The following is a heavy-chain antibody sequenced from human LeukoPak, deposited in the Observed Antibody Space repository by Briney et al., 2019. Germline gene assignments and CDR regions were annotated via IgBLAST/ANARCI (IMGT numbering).Heavy chain of an antibody. CDR2: IYYSGST. CDR1: GDSINSGDYY. CDR3: ARDLPGSSFFDY. J-gene: IGHJ4*02. Sequence: SQTLSLTCTVSGDSINSGDYYWSWIRQPPGKGLEWIGYIYYSGSTYYNPSLKSRVTISVDRSKNQFSLKLSSVTAADTAVYYCARDLPGSSFFDYWGQGALVTVSS. D-gene: IGHD2-2*01. V-gene: IGHV4-30-4*08.